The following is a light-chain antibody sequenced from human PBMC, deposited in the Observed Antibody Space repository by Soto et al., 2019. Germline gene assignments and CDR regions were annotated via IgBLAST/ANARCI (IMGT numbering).Light chain of an antibody. V-gene: IGLV2-14*01. CDR2: EVS. CDR1: SSYIGSNNY. CDR3: SSYTTTTRL. J-gene: IGLJ3*02. Sequence: QSALTQPASVSGSPGQSITISCIGTSSYIGSNNYVSWFQQRPGKAPTLIIYEVSNRPSGVSTHFSGSKSGNTASLTISGLLPEDEAEYYCSSYTTTTRLFGGGTKLTVL.